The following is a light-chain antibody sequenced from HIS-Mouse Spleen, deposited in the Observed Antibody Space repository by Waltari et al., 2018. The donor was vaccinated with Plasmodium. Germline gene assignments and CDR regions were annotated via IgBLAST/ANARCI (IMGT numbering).Light chain of an antibody. J-gene: IGKJ1*01. CDR3: QQYNSYSWT. CDR2: KAC. Sequence: DIQMTQSPSTLSASVGDRVTITCRASQSISSWLAWYQQKPGKAPKLLIDKACSLESGVPSRFSGRGSGTEFSLTISSLQPDDFATYYCQQYNSYSWTFGQGTKVEIK. CDR1: QSISSW. V-gene: IGKV1-5*03.